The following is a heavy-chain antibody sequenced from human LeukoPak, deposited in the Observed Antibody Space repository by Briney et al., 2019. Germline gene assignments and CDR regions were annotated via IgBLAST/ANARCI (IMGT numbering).Heavy chain of an antibody. Sequence: SVKVSCKASGGTFSSYAISWVRQAPGQGLEWMGRIIPILGIANYAQKFQGRVTITADKSTSTAYMELSSLRSEDTAVYYCARDPNSGYHDWWGQGTLVTVSS. J-gene: IGHJ4*02. V-gene: IGHV1-69*04. CDR2: IIPILGIA. CDR1: GGTFSSYA. D-gene: IGHD3-22*01. CDR3: ARDPNSGYHDW.